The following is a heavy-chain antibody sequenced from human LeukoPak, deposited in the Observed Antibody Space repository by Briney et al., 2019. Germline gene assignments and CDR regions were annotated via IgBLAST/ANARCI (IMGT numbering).Heavy chain of an antibody. V-gene: IGHV3-7*01. CDR1: GFTFSSYW. J-gene: IGHJ4*02. Sequence: GGSLRLSCAPSGFTFSSYWMSWVRQAPGKGLEWVANIKQDGSEKYYADSVKGRFTVSRDNAKNSLSLQMNNLGAEDTAVYYCARDGRTYFEASGYSYWGQGTLVTVSS. CDR2: IKQDGSEK. CDR3: ARDGRTYFEASGYSY. D-gene: IGHD3-22*01.